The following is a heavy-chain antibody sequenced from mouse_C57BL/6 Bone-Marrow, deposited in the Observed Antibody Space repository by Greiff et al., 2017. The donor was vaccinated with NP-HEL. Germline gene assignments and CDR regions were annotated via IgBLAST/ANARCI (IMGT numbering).Heavy chain of an antibody. Sequence: EVQLQQSGPELVKPGASVKIPCKASGYTFTDYNMDWVKQSHGKSLEWIGDINPNNGGTIYNQKFKGKATLTVDKSSSTAYMELRSLTSEDTAVYYCARPDYYGSSYRYFDVWGTGTTVTVSS. CDR2: INPNNGGT. V-gene: IGHV1-18*01. CDR1: GYTFTDYN. CDR3: ARPDYYGSSYRYFDV. J-gene: IGHJ1*03. D-gene: IGHD1-1*01.